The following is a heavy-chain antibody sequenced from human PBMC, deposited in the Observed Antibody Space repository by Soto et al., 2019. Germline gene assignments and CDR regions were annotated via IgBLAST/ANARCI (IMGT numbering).Heavy chain of an antibody. CDR3: ARAPVYDILTGYSDYFDY. D-gene: IGHD3-9*01. V-gene: IGHV3-74*01. CDR2: INGDGSRI. CDR1: GFSFSDYR. Sequence: GGSLRLSCGASGFSFSDYRMHWVRQAPGKGLVWVAGINGDGSRIGYADSVKGRFTISRDNAKNSLYVQMNSLRAEDTALYYCARAPVYDILTGYSDYFDYWGQGTLVTVSS. J-gene: IGHJ4*02.